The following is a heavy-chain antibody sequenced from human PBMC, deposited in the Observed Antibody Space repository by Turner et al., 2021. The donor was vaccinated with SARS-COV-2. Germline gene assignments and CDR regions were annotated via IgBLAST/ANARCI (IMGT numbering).Heavy chain of an antibody. V-gene: IGHV4-4*07. J-gene: IGHJ6*02. CDR2: TDVRGNI. CDR1: GDSVEKYY. CDR3: VRDGYSGSSKGYRYYGMYV. D-gene: IGHD6-6*01. Sequence: QAQLPDSVPGLVKTSDTLSFNCNVPGDSVEKYYWSWIRQSAGKVLEWIGRTDVRGNINSDPTRKIRDSVSEDRAKNQIYLRLSDVTAADTAVYYYVRDGYSGSSKGYRYYGMYVWDQWITVTVSS.